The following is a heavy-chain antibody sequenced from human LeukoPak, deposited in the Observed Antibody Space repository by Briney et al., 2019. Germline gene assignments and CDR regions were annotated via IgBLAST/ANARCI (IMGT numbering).Heavy chain of an antibody. CDR2: TYYSGST. V-gene: IGHV4-59*01. Sequence: SETLSLTCTVSGGSISSYYWSWIRQPPGKGLEWIGYTYYSGSTNYNPSLKSRVTISVDTSKDQFSLKLSSVTAADTAVYYCARDSLSVRLSYWGQGTLVTVSS. J-gene: IGHJ4*02. CDR3: ARDSLSVRLSY. CDR1: GGSISSYY.